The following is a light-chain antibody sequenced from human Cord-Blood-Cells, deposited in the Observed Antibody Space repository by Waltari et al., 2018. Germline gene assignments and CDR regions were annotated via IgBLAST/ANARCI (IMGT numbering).Light chain of an antibody. CDR3: HQSSSLPYT. Sequence: IVLTQSPYFRSVTPQETVTITCRASQSIGSSLHWYQRKPAQSPKLLIKYASQSFSGVPSRFSGSGSGTDFTLTINSLEAEDAAAYYCHQSSSLPYTFGQGTKLESK. V-gene: IGKV6-21*01. CDR2: YAS. CDR1: QSIGSS. J-gene: IGKJ2*01.